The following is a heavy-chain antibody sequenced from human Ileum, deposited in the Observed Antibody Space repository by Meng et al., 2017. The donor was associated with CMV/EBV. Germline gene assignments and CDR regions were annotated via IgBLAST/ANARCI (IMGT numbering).Heavy chain of an antibody. J-gene: IGHJ4*02. Sequence: ASVKVSCKASGYTFNGYYVHWLRQAPGQGLEWLGWVNSGSGGTSYAQKFQGRITMTRDTSISTTYMELSGLRFDDTAMYYCVSLVTLRQGVAYWGQGTLVTVSS. CDR2: VNSGSGGT. D-gene: IGHD2-21*02. V-gene: IGHV1-2*02. CDR3: VSLVTLRQGVAY. CDR1: GYTFNGYY.